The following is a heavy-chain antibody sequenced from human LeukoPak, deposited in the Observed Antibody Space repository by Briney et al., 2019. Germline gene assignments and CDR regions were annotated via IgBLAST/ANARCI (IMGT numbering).Heavy chain of an antibody. J-gene: IGHJ4*02. CDR3: ARAPIMVREFFDY. Sequence: PSETLSLTCTVSGGSISSSSYYWGWIRQPPGKGLEWIGSIYYSGSTYYNPSLKSRVTISVDTSKNQFSLKLSSVTAADTAVYYCARAPIMVREFFDYWGQGTLVTVSS. D-gene: IGHD3-10*01. V-gene: IGHV4-39*07. CDR2: IYYSGST. CDR1: GGSISSSSYY.